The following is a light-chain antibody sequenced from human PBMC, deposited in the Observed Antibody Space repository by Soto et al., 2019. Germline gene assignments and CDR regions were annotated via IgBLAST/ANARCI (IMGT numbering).Light chain of an antibody. CDR2: DVS. CDR1: SSDVCAYNS. CDR3: CSFAGSDTLI. Sequence: QSALTQPRSVSGSPGQSVTISCTGTSSDVCAYNSVSWYQQHPGKATKVMVYDVSKRPSGVPDRFSGYKSDNTAALTISGLQAEDEADYYCCSFAGSDTLIFGGGTKLTVL. J-gene: IGLJ2*01. V-gene: IGLV2-11*01.